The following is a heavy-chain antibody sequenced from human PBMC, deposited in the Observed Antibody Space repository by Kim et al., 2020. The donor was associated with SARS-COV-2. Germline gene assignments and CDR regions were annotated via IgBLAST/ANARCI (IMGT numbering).Heavy chain of an antibody. J-gene: IGHJ3*01. V-gene: IGHV3-33*05. Sequence: GGSLRLSCAASGFTFSSYGMHWVRQAPGKGLEWVAVISYDGSNKYYADSVKGRFTISRDNSKNTLYLQMNSLRAEDTAVYYCARDPWNYYGSHDAVDFWGQGKMVTVSS. CDR2: ISYDGSNK. CDR3: ARDPWNYYGSHDAVDF. D-gene: IGHD3-10*01. CDR1: GFTFSSYG.